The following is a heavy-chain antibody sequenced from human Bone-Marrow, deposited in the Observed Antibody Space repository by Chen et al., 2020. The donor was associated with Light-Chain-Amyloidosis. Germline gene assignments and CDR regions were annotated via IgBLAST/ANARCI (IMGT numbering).Heavy chain of an antibody. V-gene: IGHV1-2*02. CDR3: ARVMTEAVFGLVAAGMDV. D-gene: IGHD3-3*01. CDR1: GYTFTGYH. J-gene: IGHJ6*02. Sequence: QVQLVQSGTEAKKSGVSVKGSCKASGYTFTGYHIHWVRQAPGQGLEWMGWINPNSGGTNYAQKFQDRVTMTRDRSISTAYMEVSRLRADDTAVYYCARVMTEAVFGLVAAGMDVWGQGTTVTVSS. CDR2: INPNSGGT.